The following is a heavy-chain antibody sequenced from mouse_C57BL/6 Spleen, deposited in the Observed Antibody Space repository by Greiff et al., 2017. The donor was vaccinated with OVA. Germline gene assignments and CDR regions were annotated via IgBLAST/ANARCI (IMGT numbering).Heavy chain of an antibody. Sequence: VQLQQSGPVLVKPGASVKLSCKASGYTFTDSYMNWVKQSHGKSLEWIGVINPYNGGTSYNQKFKGKATLTVDKSSSTAYMELNSLTSEDSAVDYCARSEAYYSSDYWGQGTSVTVSS. J-gene: IGHJ4*01. D-gene: IGHD2-12*01. CDR3: ARSEAYYSSDY. CDR1: GYTFTDSY. V-gene: IGHV1-19*01. CDR2: INPYNGGT.